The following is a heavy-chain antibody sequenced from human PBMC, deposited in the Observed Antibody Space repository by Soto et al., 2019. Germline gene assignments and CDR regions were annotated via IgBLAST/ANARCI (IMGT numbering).Heavy chain of an antibody. Sequence: QVQLVESGGGVVQPGRSLRLSCAASGFTFSNYDMHWVRQAPGKGLEWVAVISYDGSNEYYADSVKGRFTISRDNSKNTLYLQRNSLRAEDTAVYYCASPRRIATRRSLNYWGQGTLVTVSS. CDR1: GFTFSNYD. V-gene: IGHV3-30-3*01. J-gene: IGHJ4*02. D-gene: IGHD6-6*01. CDR3: ASPRRIATRRSLNY. CDR2: ISYDGSNE.